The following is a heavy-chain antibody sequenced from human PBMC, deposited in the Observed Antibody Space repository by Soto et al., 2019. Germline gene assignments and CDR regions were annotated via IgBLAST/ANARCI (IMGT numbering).Heavy chain of an antibody. J-gene: IGHJ6*02. CDR3: ARFSARGKAYGVDG. Sequence: QVQLQESGPGLVKPSETLSLTCSVSSGSISSSDYYWSLIRQPPGKGLEWIGYINYSGRTYYKPSLTSSLYMSINTSKNHFSLMLSPETVADTAVYFGARFSARGKAYGVDGWGQGTTVTVSS. CDR2: INYSGRT. D-gene: IGHD6-13*01. CDR1: SGSISSSDYY. V-gene: IGHV4-30-4*01.